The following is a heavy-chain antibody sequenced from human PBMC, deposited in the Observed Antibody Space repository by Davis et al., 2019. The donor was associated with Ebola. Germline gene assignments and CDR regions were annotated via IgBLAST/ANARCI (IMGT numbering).Heavy chain of an antibody. CDR3: ARGILAEGLDS. CDR2: ILLILGAT. CDR1: GYTFNSYD. J-gene: IGHJ4*02. Sequence: SVKVSCKASGYTFNSYDINWVRQAPGQRLEWMGRILLILGATNYAQNFQGRVTITADKSTSTVYMELSSLRSEDPAVYYCARGILAEGLDSWGQGTLVTVSS. D-gene: IGHD5-18*01. V-gene: IGHV1-69*04.